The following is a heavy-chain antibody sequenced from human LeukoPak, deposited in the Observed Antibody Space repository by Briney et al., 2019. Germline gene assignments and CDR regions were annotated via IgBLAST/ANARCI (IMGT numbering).Heavy chain of an antibody. CDR2: IDDSGST. D-gene: IGHD1-26*01. CDR1: GGSIRTYY. CDR3: ARDRRGEQVHAFDL. Sequence: SETLSLTCTVSGGSIRTYYWSWIRQSPGKGLEWIGYIDDSGSTNYSPSLKSRVIISVDTPNSHFSLKVNSVTAADTAVYYCARDRRGEQVHAFDLWGQGTMVTVSS. V-gene: IGHV4-59*01. J-gene: IGHJ3*01.